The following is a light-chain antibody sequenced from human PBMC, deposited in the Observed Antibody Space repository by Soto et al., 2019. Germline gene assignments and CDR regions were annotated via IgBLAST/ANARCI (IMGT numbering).Light chain of an antibody. Sequence: QSVLTQPPSASGSPGQSVTISCTGTSSDVVAYNYVSWYQQHAGKAPKLVIYECTKRPSGVPDRFSGSKSANTASLTVAGRQDEDEADYYCSSFASSNTWVFGGGTKRTV. J-gene: IGLJ3*02. V-gene: IGLV2-8*01. CDR1: SSDVVAYNY. CDR2: ECT. CDR3: SSFASSNTWV.